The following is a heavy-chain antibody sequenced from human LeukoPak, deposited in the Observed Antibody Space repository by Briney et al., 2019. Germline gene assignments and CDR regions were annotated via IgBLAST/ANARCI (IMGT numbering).Heavy chain of an antibody. CDR3: ARGGRVYCSSTSCSYYFDY. V-gene: IGHV4-34*01. CDR1: GGSFSGYY. CDR2: INHSGST. Sequence: SSETLSLTCAVYGGSFSGYYWSWIRQPPGKGLEWIGEINHSGSTNYNPSLKSRVTISVDTSKNQFSLKLSSVTAADTAVYYCARGGRVYCSSTSCSYYFDYWGQGTLVTVSS. J-gene: IGHJ4*02. D-gene: IGHD2-2*01.